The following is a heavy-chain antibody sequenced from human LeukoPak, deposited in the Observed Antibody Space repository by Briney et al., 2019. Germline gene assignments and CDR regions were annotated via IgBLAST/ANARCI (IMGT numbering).Heavy chain of an antibody. J-gene: IGHJ4*02. CDR1: GGSISSYY. Sequence: SETLSLTCTVSGGSISSYYWSWIRQPAGKGLEWIGRIYTSGSTNYNPSLKSRVTMSVDTSKNQFSLKLSSVTAADTAVYYCAREVRFLEWLFFDYWGQGTLVTVSS. V-gene: IGHV4-4*07. CDR2: IYTSGST. CDR3: AREVRFLEWLFFDY. D-gene: IGHD3-3*01.